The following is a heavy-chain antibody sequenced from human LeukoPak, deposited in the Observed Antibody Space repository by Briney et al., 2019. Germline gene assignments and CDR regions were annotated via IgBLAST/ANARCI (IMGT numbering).Heavy chain of an antibody. Sequence: GGSLRLSCAASGFTFSSYAMHWVRQAPGKGLEWVSYISSSSSTIYYADSVKGRFTISRDNAKNSLYLQMNSLRAEDTAVYYCASKRLAGYWGQGTLVTVSS. V-gene: IGHV3-48*01. D-gene: IGHD6-25*01. J-gene: IGHJ4*02. CDR2: ISSSSSTI. CDR1: GFTFSSYA. CDR3: ASKRLAGY.